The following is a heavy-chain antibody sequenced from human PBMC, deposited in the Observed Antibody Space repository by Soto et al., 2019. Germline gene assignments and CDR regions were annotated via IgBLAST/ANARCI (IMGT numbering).Heavy chain of an antibody. CDR1: GDSISSDNYY. J-gene: IGHJ4*02. V-gene: IGHV4-30-4*01. Sequence: QVQLQESGPGLVKPSQTLSLTCTVSGDSISSDNYYWSWIRQPPGKGLEWIGHIFYSGSTQYHPSLKCRVTISLDTSQNQFSLKLTSMTAADTAVYFCARGGGYPPPRFDYWGPGTLVSVSS. CDR3: ARGGGYPPPRFDY. CDR2: IFYSGST. D-gene: IGHD3-16*02.